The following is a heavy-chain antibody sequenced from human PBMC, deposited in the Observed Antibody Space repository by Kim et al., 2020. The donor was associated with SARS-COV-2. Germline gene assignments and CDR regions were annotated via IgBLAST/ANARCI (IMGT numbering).Heavy chain of an antibody. D-gene: IGHD6-19*01. V-gene: IGHV3-30*07. CDR3: ARAGDLYGSCYRAFEF. Sequence: SVKGRFTISRDNSKNTLYLQMNSLRVEDTAVYYCARAGDLYGSCYRAFEFWGQGTLVTVSS. J-gene: IGHJ4*02.